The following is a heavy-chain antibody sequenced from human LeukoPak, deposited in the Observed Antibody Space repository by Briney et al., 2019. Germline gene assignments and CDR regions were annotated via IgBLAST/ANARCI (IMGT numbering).Heavy chain of an antibody. CDR3: TTLLQNRERPYGDSYYYYYYMDV. V-gene: IGHV3-15*01. D-gene: IGHD4-17*01. J-gene: IGHJ6*03. Sequence: GGSPRLSCAASGFTFSNAWMSWVRQAPGKGLEWVGRIKSKTDGGTTDYAAPVKGRFTISRDDSKNTLYLQMNSLKTEDTAVYYCTTLLQNRERPYGDSYYYYYYMDVWGKGTTVTVSS. CDR1: GFTFSNAW. CDR2: IKSKTDGGTT.